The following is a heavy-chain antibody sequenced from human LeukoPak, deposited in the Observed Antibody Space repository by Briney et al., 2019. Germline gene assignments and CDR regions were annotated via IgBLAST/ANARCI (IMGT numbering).Heavy chain of an antibody. CDR1: GFTFSSYA. CDR2: ISSDGVTT. J-gene: IGHJ4*02. Sequence: GGSLRLSCSASGFTFSSYAMHWVRQAPGKGLEYVSAISSDGVTTYYADSVKGGFTISRDNSKNTLYLQMSSLRAEDTAVYYCVKAMATYGYRVPFDYWGQGTLVTVSS. CDR3: VKAMATYGYRVPFDY. V-gene: IGHV3-64D*09. D-gene: IGHD5-18*01.